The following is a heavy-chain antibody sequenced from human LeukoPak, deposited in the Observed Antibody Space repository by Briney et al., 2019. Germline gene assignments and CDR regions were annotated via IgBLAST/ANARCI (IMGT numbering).Heavy chain of an antibody. CDR1: GFSFSNHA. Sequence: GGSLRLSCAASGFSFSNHAMSWGRQAPGKGLEWVSAVRGSGGDTYYADSVKGRFTMSRDNSKNTLYLQMNSLRAEDTARYYCAKTSRVNSNYDSPFDYWGQGTLVIVSS. CDR3: AKTSRVNSNYDSPFDY. D-gene: IGHD5-12*01. CDR2: VRGSGGDT. J-gene: IGHJ4*02. V-gene: IGHV3-23*01.